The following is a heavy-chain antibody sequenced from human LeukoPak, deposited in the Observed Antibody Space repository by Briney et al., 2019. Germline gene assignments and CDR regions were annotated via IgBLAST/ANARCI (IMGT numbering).Heavy chain of an antibody. Sequence: SVKLSCKASGGTFSGYAISWVRQAPGQGLEWMGGIIPIFGTANYAQKLQGRVTITTDESTSTAYMELSSLRSDDTAVYYCARGTYYYDSCGYGYWGQGTLVTVSS. J-gene: IGHJ4*02. V-gene: IGHV1-69*05. CDR2: IIPIFGTA. D-gene: IGHD3-22*01. CDR1: GGTFSGYA. CDR3: ARGTYYYDSCGYGY.